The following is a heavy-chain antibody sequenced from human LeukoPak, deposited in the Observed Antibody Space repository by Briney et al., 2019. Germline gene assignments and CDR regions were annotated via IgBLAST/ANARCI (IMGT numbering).Heavy chain of an antibody. CDR3: ARDGTAAGPYFDL. J-gene: IGHJ4*01. Sequence: GGSLRLSCAVSGFTFTDYWMNWVRQAPGKGLEWVASIRQDGGEKSYLDSVKGRFTISRDNTKNSLYLQINSLRAEDTAVYYCARDGTAAGPYFDLWGQGTLVAVSS. CDR2: IRQDGGEK. D-gene: IGHD6-13*01. CDR1: GFTFTDYW. V-gene: IGHV3-7*01.